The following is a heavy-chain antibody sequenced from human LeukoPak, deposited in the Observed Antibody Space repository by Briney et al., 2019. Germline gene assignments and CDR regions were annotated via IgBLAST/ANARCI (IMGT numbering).Heavy chain of an antibody. CDR2: IYLGDSAT. V-gene: IGHV5-51*01. Sequence: GESLKISCKASGYSFTSDWIGWVRQMPGKGLEWMGIIYLGDSATRYSPSFQGQVTISADKSISTAFLQWSSLKASDTAIYYCARRSVGVTGSGWYGLYWGQGALVTVSS. D-gene: IGHD6-19*01. CDR1: GYSFTSDW. J-gene: IGHJ4*02. CDR3: ARRSVGVTGSGWYGLY.